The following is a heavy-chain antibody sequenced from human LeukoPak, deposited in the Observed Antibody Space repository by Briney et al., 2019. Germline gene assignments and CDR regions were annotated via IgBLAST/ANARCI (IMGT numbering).Heavy chain of an antibody. Sequence: PGGSLRLSCAASGFTFSSYGMHWVRQAPGKGLEWVAVIWYDGSNKYYADSVKGRFTISRDNSKNTLYLQMNSLRAEDTAVYYCASWPDYYDSSGYTPRLDYWGQGTLVTVSS. D-gene: IGHD3-22*01. J-gene: IGHJ4*02. CDR1: GFTFSSYG. CDR3: ASWPDYYDSSGYTPRLDY. V-gene: IGHV3-33*01. CDR2: IWYDGSNK.